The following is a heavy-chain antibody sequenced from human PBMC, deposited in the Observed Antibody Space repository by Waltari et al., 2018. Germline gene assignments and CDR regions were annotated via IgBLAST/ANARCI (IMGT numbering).Heavy chain of an antibody. J-gene: IGHJ4*02. Sequence: QVQLVQSGAEVKKPGASVKVSCKASGYTFTGYYMHWVRQAPGQGLEWMGWINPNSGGTNYAQKFQGRVTMTRDTSISTAYMELSRLRSDDTAVYYCARDRLRSSSWTDTVWGGTAFDYWGQGTLVTVSS. CDR3: ARDRLRSSSWTDTVWGGTAFDY. CDR1: GYTFTGYY. D-gene: IGHD6-13*01. CDR2: INPNSGGT. V-gene: IGHV1-2*02.